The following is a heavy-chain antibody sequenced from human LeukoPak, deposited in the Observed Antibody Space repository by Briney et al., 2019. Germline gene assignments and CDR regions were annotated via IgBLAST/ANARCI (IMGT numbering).Heavy chain of an antibody. D-gene: IGHD3-10*01. V-gene: IGHV4-39*01. CDR1: GGSISSSSYY. Sequence: SETLSLTCTVSGGSISSSSYYWGWIRQPPGTGLEWIGSIYYSGSTYYNPSLKSRVTISVDTSKNQFSLKLSSVTAADTAVYYCARQYMVRGVIYYYYMDVWGKGTTVTISS. CDR3: ARQYMVRGVIYYYYMDV. J-gene: IGHJ6*03. CDR2: IYYSGST.